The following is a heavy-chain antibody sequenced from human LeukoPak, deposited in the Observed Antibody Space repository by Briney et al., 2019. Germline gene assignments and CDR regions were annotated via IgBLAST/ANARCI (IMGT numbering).Heavy chain of an antibody. CDR2: IWYDGSNK. D-gene: IGHD3-9*01. V-gene: IGHV3-33*06. CDR1: GFTFSSYG. Sequence: PGGSLRLSCAASGFTFSSYGMHWVRQAPGKGLEWVAVIWYDGSNKYYADSVKGRFTISRDNSKNTLYLQMNSLRAEDTAVYYCAKDQGYDILTGYIDYWGQGTLVTVSS. J-gene: IGHJ4*02. CDR3: AKDQGYDILTGYIDY.